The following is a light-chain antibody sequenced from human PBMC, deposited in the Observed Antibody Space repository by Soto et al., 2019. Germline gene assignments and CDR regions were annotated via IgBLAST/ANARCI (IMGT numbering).Light chain of an antibody. CDR2: GAS. CDR3: QQYGSSPVT. Sequence: EIVLTQSPGTLSLSPGARATLSCRASQSVSNNYLAWYQQKPGQAPRLLIYGASNRATGIPDRFIGGGSGTDFTLTISRLEPEDFAVYYCQQYGSSPVTLGQGTKVDIK. CDR1: QSVSNNY. J-gene: IGKJ1*01. V-gene: IGKV3-20*01.